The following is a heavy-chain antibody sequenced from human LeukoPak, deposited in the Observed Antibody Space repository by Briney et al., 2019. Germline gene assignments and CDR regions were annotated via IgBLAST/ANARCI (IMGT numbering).Heavy chain of an antibody. J-gene: IGHJ4*02. V-gene: IGHV3-23*01. CDR3: AKDRRPYGEGGRYYFDY. CDR2: ISGSGGST. Sequence: PGGSLRLSCAASGFTFSSYAMSWVRQAPGKGLEWVSAISGSGGSTYYADSVKGRFTISRDNSKNTLYLQMNSLRAEDTAVYYCAKDRRPYGEGGRYYFDYWGQGTLVTVSS. D-gene: IGHD4-17*01. CDR1: GFTFSSYA.